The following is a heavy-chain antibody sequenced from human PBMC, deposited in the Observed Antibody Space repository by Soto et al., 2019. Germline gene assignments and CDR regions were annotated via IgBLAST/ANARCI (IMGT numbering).Heavy chain of an antibody. D-gene: IGHD2-2*01. CDR2: INHSGST. CDR3: ARGGLGNIVVAMPAELNWFDP. J-gene: IGHJ5*02. V-gene: IGHV4-34*01. Sequence: SETLSLTCAVYCGSFSGYYWSWIRQPPGKGLEWIGEINHSGSTSYNPSLKSRVTISVDTSKNQFSLKLTSVTAADTAVYYCARGGLGNIVVAMPAELNWFDPWGQGTLVTVSS. CDR1: CGSFSGYY.